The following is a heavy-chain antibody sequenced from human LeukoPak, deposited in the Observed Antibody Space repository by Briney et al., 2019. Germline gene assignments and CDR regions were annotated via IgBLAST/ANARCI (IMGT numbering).Heavy chain of an antibody. V-gene: IGHV2-70*11. CDR2: IDGDGDK. Sequence: ESGPTLVNPTKAFTLTCTFSGFSLDSSELCVSWIRQPPGKALEWLACIDGDGDKYYRTSLRTRLSISKDTAEKQVVLKMTNVEVEYTATYYLSRMARNWSDVPPDYWGQGTQVTVSS. CDR1: GFSLDSSELC. J-gene: IGHJ4*02. D-gene: IGHD1-20*01. CDR3: SRMARNWSDVPPDY.